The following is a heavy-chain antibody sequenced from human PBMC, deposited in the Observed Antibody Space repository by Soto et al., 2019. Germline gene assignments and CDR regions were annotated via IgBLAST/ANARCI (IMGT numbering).Heavy chain of an antibody. V-gene: IGHV1-69*01. Sequence: QVQLVQSGAEVKKPGSSVKVSCKASGGTFSSYAISWVRQAPGQGLEWMGGIIPIFGTANYAEKFQGRVTINADESTSTGYVELSSLRSEDTAVYYCASPLRIGALCSYYYGMDVWGQGRTVTVSS. CDR3: ASPLRIGALCSYYYGMDV. CDR1: GGTFSSYA. J-gene: IGHJ6*02. D-gene: IGHD6-13*01. CDR2: IIPIFGTA.